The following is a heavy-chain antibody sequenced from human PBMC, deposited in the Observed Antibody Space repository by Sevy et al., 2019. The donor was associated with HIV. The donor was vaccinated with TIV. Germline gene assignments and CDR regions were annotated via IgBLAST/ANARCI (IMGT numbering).Heavy chain of an antibody. V-gene: IGHV3-21*01. CDR1: GFTFSSYS. J-gene: IGHJ4*02. Sequence: GGSLRLSCAASGFTFSSYSMNWVRQAPGKGLGWVSSISSSSSYIYYADSLKGRFTISRDNAKNSLYLQMNSLRAEDTAVYYCARGGATMVRGVIMYYWGQGTLVTVSS. D-gene: IGHD3-10*01. CDR2: ISSSSSYI. CDR3: ARGGATMVRGVIMYY.